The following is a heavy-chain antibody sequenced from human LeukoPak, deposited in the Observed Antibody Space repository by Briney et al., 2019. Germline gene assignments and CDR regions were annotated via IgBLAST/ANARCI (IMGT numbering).Heavy chain of an antibody. CDR1: GYTLTEYY. CDR2: INPKSGGT. Sequence: ASVKVSCKASGYTLTEYYMHWVRQAPGQGLEWMGWINPKSGGTNYAQKFQGRVTMTGDTSISTAYMELSRLRSDDAAVYYCARDSSSGPYCYYYIDFWGQGTTVTVSS. J-gene: IGHJ6*02. V-gene: IGHV1-2*02. D-gene: IGHD6-25*01. CDR3: ARDSSSGPYCYYYIDF.